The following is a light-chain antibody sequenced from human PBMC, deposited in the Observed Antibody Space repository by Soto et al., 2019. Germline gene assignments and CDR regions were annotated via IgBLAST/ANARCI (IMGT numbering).Light chain of an antibody. J-gene: IGKJ4*01. CDR2: DAS. Sequence: VLTQSPCTLSLSPWEGATLSCRASQTVRNNYLAWYQQKPGQAPRLLIYDASSRATGIPDRFSGGGSGTDFTLTISRLEPEDFVVYYCQQFSSYPLTLGGGTKVDIK. V-gene: IGKV3-20*01. CDR1: QTVRNNY. CDR3: QQFSSYPLT.